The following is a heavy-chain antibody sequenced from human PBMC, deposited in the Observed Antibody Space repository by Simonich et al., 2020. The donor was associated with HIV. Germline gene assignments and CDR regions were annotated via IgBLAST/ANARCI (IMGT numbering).Heavy chain of an antibody. CDR3: ARGFHPDYYDSSGYYEDYYYYYYMDV. Sequence: QVQLQEWGAGLLKPSETLSLTCAVYGGSFSGYYWSWIRQPPGKGLEWIGEINHSGSTNHNPSLKGRVTISVDTSKNQFSLKRSSVTAADTAVYYCARGFHPDYYDSSGYYEDYYYYYYMDVWGKGTTVTVSS. J-gene: IGHJ6*03. CDR1: GGSFSGYY. V-gene: IGHV4-34*01. CDR2: INHSGST. D-gene: IGHD3-22*01.